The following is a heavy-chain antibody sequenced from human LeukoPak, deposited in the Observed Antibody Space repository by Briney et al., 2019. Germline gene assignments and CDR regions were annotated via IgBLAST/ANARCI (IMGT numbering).Heavy chain of an antibody. CDR3: AKGATEGYYYYYGLDV. CDR2: INPKSGAT. Sequence: GASVTVSFTASGYTFTGYYMHWVRQAPGQGVEWMGWINPKSGATTYAQKFQDRVTLTRDTSINTAYMDLSGLTSDDTAVFYCAKGATEGYYYYYGLDVWGQGTTVTVSS. J-gene: IGHJ6*02. V-gene: IGHV1-2*02. CDR1: GYTFTGYY.